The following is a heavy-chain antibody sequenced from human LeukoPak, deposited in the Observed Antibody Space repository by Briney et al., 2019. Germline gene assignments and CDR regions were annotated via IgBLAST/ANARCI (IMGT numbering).Heavy chain of an antibody. J-gene: IGHJ4*02. V-gene: IGHV4-4*07. CDR3: ASLPDPFGGANYFDY. CDR1: GGSISSYY. D-gene: IGHD2-21*01. CDR2: IYTRGST. Sequence: SETLSLTCSVSGGSISSYYWTWIRQPAGKGLEWIGRIYTRGSTNYNPSLKSRVTMSVDTSKNQFSLKLSSVTAADTAVYYCASLPDPFGGANYFDYWGQGTLVTVSS.